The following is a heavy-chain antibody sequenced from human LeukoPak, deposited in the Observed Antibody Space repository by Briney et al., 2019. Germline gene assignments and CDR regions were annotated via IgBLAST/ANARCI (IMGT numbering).Heavy chain of an antibody. CDR3: ARGQQLVPGRLDYFDY. V-gene: IGHV3-21*01. J-gene: IGHJ4*02. D-gene: IGHD6-13*01. CDR2: ISGSGSYI. CDR1: GFTFSSYS. Sequence: GGSLRLSCAASGFTFSSYSMNWVRQAPGKGLEWVSSISGSGSYIHYADSLKGRFTISRDNAKNSLYLQMNSLRAEDTAVYYCARGQQLVPGRLDYFDYWGQGTLVTVSS.